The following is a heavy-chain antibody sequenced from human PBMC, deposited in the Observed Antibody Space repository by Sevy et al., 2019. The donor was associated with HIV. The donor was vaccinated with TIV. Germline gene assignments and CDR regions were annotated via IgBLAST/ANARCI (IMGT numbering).Heavy chain of an antibody. D-gene: IGHD3-22*01. CDR2: IKQDGRVK. J-gene: IGHJ3*01. Sequence: EGSLRLSCVASSGFTFSSYWMSWVRQAPGKGLEWVANIKQDGRVKYYVDSVRGRFAISRDNAKNSLYLQMNTLRADDTALYYCARGTYYYDSGGYYHDAFDLWGQGTMVTVSS. CDR1: GFTFSSYW. CDR3: ARGTYYYDSGGYYHDAFDL. V-gene: IGHV3-7*03.